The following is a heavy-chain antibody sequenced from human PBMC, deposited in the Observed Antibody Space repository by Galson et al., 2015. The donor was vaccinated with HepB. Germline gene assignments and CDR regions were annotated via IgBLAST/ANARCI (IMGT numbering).Heavy chain of an antibody. V-gene: IGHV2-70*04. CDR1: GFSLSTSGVR. J-gene: IGHJ4*02. CDR3: ARIRWGYDSSGYSWYYFDY. Sequence: LVKPTQTLTLTCTFPGFSLSTSGVRVGWIRQPPGKALEWLARIDWDDDKYYSTSLKTRLTISKDTSKNQVVLTMTNMDPVDTATYYCARIRWGYDSSGYSWYYFDYWGQGTLVTVSS. CDR2: IDWDDDK. D-gene: IGHD3-22*01.